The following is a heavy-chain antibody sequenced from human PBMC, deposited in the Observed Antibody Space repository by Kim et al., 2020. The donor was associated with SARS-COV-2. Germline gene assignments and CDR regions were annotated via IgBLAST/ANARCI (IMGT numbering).Heavy chain of an antibody. D-gene: IGHD6-6*01. J-gene: IGHJ6*03. Sequence: GGSLRLSCAASGSTFGAYAMHWVRQAPGKGLEWVSGISWNSGSIGYADSVKGRFTISRDNAKNSLYLQMNSLGAEDTALYYCAKGSSPYYYYYMDVWGKGTPVTVSS. CDR3: AKGSSPYYYYYMDV. CDR1: GSTFGAYA. CDR2: ISWNSGSI. V-gene: IGHV3-9*01.